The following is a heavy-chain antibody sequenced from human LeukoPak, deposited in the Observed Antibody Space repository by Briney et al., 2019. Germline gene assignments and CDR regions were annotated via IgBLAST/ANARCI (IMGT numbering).Heavy chain of an antibody. Sequence: GGSLRLSCAASGFTFSIYSMNWVRQAPGKGLEWVSSISSSSSYIYYADSVKGRFTISRDNAKNSLYLQMNSLRAEDTAVYYCAGDTPFTSGWPRDWGQGTLVTVSS. CDR3: AGDTPFTSGWPRD. V-gene: IGHV3-21*01. J-gene: IGHJ4*02. D-gene: IGHD6-19*01. CDR2: ISSSSSYI. CDR1: GFTFSIYS.